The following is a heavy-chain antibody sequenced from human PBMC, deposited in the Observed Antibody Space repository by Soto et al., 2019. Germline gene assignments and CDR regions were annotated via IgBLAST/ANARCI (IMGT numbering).Heavy chain of an antibody. V-gene: IGHV4-39*01. D-gene: IGHD2-2*01. CDR2: MYYSGST. CDR3: ARIVVIPAAPDYYNYYGVDV. CDR1: GDYIISSNYY. J-gene: IGHJ6*02. Sequence: TSETLSLTCTVSGDYIISSNYYWAWIRQSPGKGLEWIGNMYYSGSTYYNLSLKSRVTMSVDTSKNQLSLKISSVTAADTSVYYCARIVVIPAAPDYYNYYGVDVWGQGTTVTVSS.